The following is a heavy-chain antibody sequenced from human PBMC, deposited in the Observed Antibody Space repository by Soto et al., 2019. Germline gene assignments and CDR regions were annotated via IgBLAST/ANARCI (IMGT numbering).Heavy chain of an antibody. Sequence: KPSETLSLTCTVSGGSISGYYWSWIRQPPGKGLEWIGYIYYSGSTNYNPSLKSRVTISVDTSKNQFSVRLSSVTVADTAVYFCARDIGTRVDSGGWTYYYYGVAVWGQGTTVTVSS. V-gene: IGHV4-59*01. D-gene: IGHD5-12*01. J-gene: IGHJ6*02. CDR1: GGSISGYY. CDR2: IYYSGST. CDR3: ARDIGTRVDSGGWTYYYYGVAV.